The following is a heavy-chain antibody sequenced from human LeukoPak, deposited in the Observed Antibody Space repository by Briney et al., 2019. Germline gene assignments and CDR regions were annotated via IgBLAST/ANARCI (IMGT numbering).Heavy chain of an antibody. CDR2: IYHSGST. Sequence: SETLSLTCTVSGGSISTSSNSWAWIRQPPGKGLEWIGTIYHSGSTYYNASLKSRVTISVDTSKNQFSLRLSSVTAADTAVYYCARRDTSGGSFDYWGQGTLVTVSS. V-gene: IGHV4-39*01. D-gene: IGHD2-15*01. J-gene: IGHJ4*02. CDR1: GGSISTSSNS. CDR3: ARRDTSGGSFDY.